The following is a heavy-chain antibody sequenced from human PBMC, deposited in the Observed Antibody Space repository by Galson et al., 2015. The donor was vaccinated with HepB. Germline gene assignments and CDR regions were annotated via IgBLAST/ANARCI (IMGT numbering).Heavy chain of an antibody. CDR3: AKGYASGTYYLDY. J-gene: IGHJ4*02. CDR1: GFTFSNYA. D-gene: IGHD3-10*01. CDR2: ISGSGGGT. V-gene: IGHV3-23*01. Sequence: SLRLSCAASGFTFSNYAMSWVRQAPGKGLEWVSSISGSGGGTFYADSVQGRFTISRDNSKNTLYLQMNTLRAEDTAVYSCAKGYASGTYYLDYWGQGTLVTVSS.